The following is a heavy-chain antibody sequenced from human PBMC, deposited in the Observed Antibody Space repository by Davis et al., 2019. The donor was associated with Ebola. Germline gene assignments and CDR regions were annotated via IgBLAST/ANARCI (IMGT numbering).Heavy chain of an antibody. CDR2: INHDGSEK. J-gene: IGHJ4*02. CDR3: ARDSAPYYDFWGGYYSY. D-gene: IGHD3-3*01. Sequence: GESLKISCAASGFTFSNYWMSWVRQAPGKGLEWVANINHDGSEKYYVDSVKGRFSISRDNAKNSLYLQINSLRPEDTALYYCARDSAPYYDFWGGYYSYWGQGTLVTVSS. CDR1: GFTFSNYW. V-gene: IGHV3-7*01.